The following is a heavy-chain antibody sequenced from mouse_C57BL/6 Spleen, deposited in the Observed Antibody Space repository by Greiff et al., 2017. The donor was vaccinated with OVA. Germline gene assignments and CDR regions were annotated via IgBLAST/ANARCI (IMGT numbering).Heavy chain of an antibody. CDR1: GYTFTSYW. V-gene: IGHV1-74*01. J-gene: IGHJ4*01. CDR2: IHPSDSDT. Sequence: VQLQQPGAELVKPGASVKVSCKASGYTFTSYWMHWVKQRPGQGLEWIGRIHPSDSDTNYNQKFKGKATLTVDKSSSTAYMQLSSLTSENSAVYYFSMIGYGNYGAKGYWGQGTSVTVSS. D-gene: IGHD2-1*01. CDR3: SMIGYGNYGAKGY.